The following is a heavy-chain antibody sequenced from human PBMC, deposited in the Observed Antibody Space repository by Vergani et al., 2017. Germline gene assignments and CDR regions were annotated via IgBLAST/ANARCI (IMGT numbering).Heavy chain of an antibody. J-gene: IGHJ6*02. Sequence: QVQLVQSGAEVKKPGSSVKVSCKASGGTFSSYAISWVRQAPGQGLEWMGRIIPIFGPANYAQKFQGRVTITADESTSTAYMELSSLRSEDTAVYYCAREGAQGGTPYYYYGMDVWGQGTTVTVSS. CDR2: IIPIFGPA. V-gene: IGHV1-69*18. D-gene: IGHD1-14*01. CDR1: GGTFSSYA. CDR3: AREGAQGGTPYYYYGMDV.